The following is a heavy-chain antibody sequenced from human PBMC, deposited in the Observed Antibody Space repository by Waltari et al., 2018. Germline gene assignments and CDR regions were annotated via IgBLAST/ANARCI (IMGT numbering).Heavy chain of an antibody. Sequence: QVQLVESGGGVVQPGRSLRLSCAASGFTFSSYGMHWVRQAPGKGLEGVAVISYDGSKKYYADSVKGRFTISRDNSKNTLYLQMNSLRAEDTAVYYCAKAQWELSAGDVWGKGTTVTISS. CDR1: GFTFSSYG. V-gene: IGHV3-30*18. J-gene: IGHJ6*04. D-gene: IGHD1-26*01. CDR3: AKAQWELSAGDV. CDR2: ISYDGSKK.